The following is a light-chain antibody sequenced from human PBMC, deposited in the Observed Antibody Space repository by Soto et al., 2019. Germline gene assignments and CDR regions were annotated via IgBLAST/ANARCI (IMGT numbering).Light chain of an antibody. CDR3: SSYTSSSTSVV. Sequence: QSVLTQPASVSGSPGQSITISCTGTSSDVGTYDYVYWYQQHPSKAPKHMIYDVSNRPSGVSDRFSVSKSGNTASLTISGLQAEDEAYYYCSSYTSSSTSVVFGGGTKLTVL. V-gene: IGLV2-14*01. CDR1: SSDVGTYDY. J-gene: IGLJ2*01. CDR2: DVS.